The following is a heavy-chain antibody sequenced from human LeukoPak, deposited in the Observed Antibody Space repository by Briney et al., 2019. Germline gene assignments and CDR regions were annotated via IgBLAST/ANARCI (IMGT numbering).Heavy chain of an antibody. CDR1: GFTVSSNY. J-gene: IGHJ4*02. CDR2: IYSGGST. CDR3: ATDYTPMVTDYSDY. V-gene: IGHV3-66*01. Sequence: PGGSLRLSCAASGFTVSSNYMSWVRQAPGKGLEWVSVIYSGGSTYYADSVKGRFTISRDNSKNTLYLQMNSLRAEDTAVYYCATDYTPMVTDYSDYWGQGTLVTVSS. D-gene: IGHD5-18*01.